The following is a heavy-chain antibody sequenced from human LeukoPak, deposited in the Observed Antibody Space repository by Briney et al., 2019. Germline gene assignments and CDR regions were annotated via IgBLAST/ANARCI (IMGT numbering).Heavy chain of an antibody. Sequence: KPSETLSLTCTVSGGSISSCYWSWIRQPPGKGLEWIGYIYYSGSTNYNPSLKSRVTISVDTSKNQFSLKLSSVTAADTAVYYCARRANWGSPTYYYYYMDVWGKGTTVTVSS. V-gene: IGHV4-59*01. CDR2: IYYSGST. D-gene: IGHD7-27*01. CDR1: GGSISSCY. CDR3: ARRANWGSPTYYYYYMDV. J-gene: IGHJ6*03.